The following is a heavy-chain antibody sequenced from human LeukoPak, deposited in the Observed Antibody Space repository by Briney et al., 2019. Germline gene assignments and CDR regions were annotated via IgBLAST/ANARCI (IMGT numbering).Heavy chain of an antibody. CDR1: GFTFSTYA. V-gene: IGHV3-64*01. Sequence: GGSLRLSCAASGFTFSTYAMHWVRQAPGKGLEYVSSISNNGFSTYYANSVRGRFTISRDNFKNTLYLQMGSLRIEDMGVYYCAVTEQWLATGGWYWFDPWGQGTLVTVSS. J-gene: IGHJ5*02. CDR2: ISNNGFST. D-gene: IGHD6-19*01. CDR3: AVTEQWLATGGWYWFDP.